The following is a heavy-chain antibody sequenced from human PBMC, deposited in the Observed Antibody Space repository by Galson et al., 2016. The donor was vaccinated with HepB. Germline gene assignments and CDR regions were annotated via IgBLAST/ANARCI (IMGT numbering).Heavy chain of an antibody. CDR3: AKDYRRAPMATISPFDC. CDR2: ISSSSLST. J-gene: IGHJ4*02. D-gene: IGHD5-24*01. CDR1: GFTFSDYY. V-gene: IGHV3-11*06. Sequence: SLRLSCAASGFTFSDYYMNWIRQAPGKGLEWVSYISSSSLSTNYADSVKGRFTISRDNAKNSLYLQMNSLRAEDTAVYYCAKDYRRAPMATISPFDCWGQGTLVTVSS.